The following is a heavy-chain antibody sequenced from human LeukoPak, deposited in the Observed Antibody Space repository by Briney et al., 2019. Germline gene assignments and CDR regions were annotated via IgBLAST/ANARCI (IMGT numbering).Heavy chain of an antibody. CDR3: ARDLTGPYDH. CDR2: INVEGNYI. J-gene: IGHJ4*02. CDR1: GFTVSRFW. D-gene: IGHD3-22*01. V-gene: IGHV3-74*01. Sequence: GGSLRLSCAASGFTVSRFWMHWVRQAPGKGLEWVARINVEGNYIDYAESVKGRFTISRDSGKSTLYLQMNSLRAEDTAVYSCARDLTGPYDHWGQGILVTVSS.